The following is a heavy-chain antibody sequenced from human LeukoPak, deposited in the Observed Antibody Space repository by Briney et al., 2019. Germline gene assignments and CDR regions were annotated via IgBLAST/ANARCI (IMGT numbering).Heavy chain of an antibody. D-gene: IGHD2-2*02. CDR2: INWNGGST. J-gene: IGHJ4*02. Sequence: TGGSLRLSCAASGFTFDDYGMSWVRQAPGKGLEWVSGINWNGGSTGYVDSVKGRFTISRDNAKNSLYLQMNSLRAEDTALYYCARPLHLGYCSSTSCYTVPFDYWGQGTLVTVSS. CDR3: ARPLHLGYCSSTSCYTVPFDY. CDR1: GFTFDDYG. V-gene: IGHV3-20*04.